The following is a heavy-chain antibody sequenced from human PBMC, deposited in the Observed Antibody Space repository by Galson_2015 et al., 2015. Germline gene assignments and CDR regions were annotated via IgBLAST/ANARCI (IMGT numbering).Heavy chain of an antibody. J-gene: IGHJ3*02. CDR3: ARVDYYDSSGYEGAFDI. CDR1: GGTFSSYA. Sequence: SVKVSCKASGGTFSSYAISWVRQAPGQGLEWMGGIIPILGTANYARKFQGRVTITADESTSTAYMELSSLRSEDTAVYYCARVDYYDSSGYEGAFDIWGQGTMVTVSS. D-gene: IGHD3-22*01. CDR2: IIPILGTA. V-gene: IGHV1-69*13.